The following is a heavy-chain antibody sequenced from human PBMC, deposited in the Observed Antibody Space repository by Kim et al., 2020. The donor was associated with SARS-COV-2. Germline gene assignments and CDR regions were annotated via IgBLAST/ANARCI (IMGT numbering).Heavy chain of an antibody. CDR3: AREGGGSIGLGFDP. J-gene: IGHJ5*02. V-gene: IGHV1-3*01. Sequence: SPNFQGRVTITRDPSATSVYMELSSLTSEDTAVYYCAREGGGSIGLGFDPWGQGTLVIVSS. D-gene: IGHD3-16*02.